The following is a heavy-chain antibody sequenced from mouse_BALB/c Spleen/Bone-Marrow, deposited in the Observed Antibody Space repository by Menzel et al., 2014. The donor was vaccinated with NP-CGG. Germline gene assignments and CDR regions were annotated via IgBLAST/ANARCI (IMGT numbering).Heavy chain of an antibody. CDR3: ARDINYDIYWYFDV. Sequence: EVMLVEPGGGLVQPGGSLMLSCATSGFTFTDYYMSLVRQPPGTALEWLGFIRNKAKGYTIEYSAPVKGRFTISRDNSQNILYLQMNTLRTEDSPTYYCARDINYDIYWYFDVWGDGTTVTSSS. V-gene: IGHV7-3*02. J-gene: IGHJ1*01. CDR1: GFTFTDYY. CDR2: IRNKAKGYTI. D-gene: IGHD2-4*01.